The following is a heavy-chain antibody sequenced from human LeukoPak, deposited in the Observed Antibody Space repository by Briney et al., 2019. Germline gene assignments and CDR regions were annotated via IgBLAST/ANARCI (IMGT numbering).Heavy chain of an antibody. CDR3: ARYGAPFDS. CDR2: IFYSGTT. D-gene: IGHD4-17*01. CDR1: GFTFSDYY. Sequence: LRLSCAASGFTFSDYYMSCIRQHPGKGLEFIGYIFYSGTTYYNPSLKSRVSISLDTSLNQFSLKVISVTAADTAVYYCARYGAPFDSWGQGTLVTVSS. J-gene: IGHJ4*02. V-gene: IGHV4-31*02.